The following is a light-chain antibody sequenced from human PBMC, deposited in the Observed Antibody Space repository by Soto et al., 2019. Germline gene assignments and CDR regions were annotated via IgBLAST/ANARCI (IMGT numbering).Light chain of an antibody. V-gene: IGLV2-14*01. CDR1: MRDVGAYNL. J-gene: IGLJ3*02. CDR3: SADTARSTLG. CDR2: EVR. Sequence: QSALTQPASVSGSAGQSITISCSGTMRDVGAYNLVSWYQQHPGTAPKLIIYEVRNRPSGISSRFSGSRSGNTASLTISGLQPEDEGDYYCSADTARSTLGFGGGTKVTVL.